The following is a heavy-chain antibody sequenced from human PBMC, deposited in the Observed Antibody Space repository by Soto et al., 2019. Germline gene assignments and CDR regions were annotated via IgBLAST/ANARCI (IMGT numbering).Heavy chain of an antibody. CDR3: AHKGGRGAGMDV. D-gene: IGHD2-15*01. Sequence: QITLKESGPTLVEPTQTLTLTCTFSGFSVSTSGVGVAWIRQPPGKALEWLALIYWDGDERYSPFLQSRVTISKDTSNNQVVLTMTNMDPVDTATYYCAHKGGRGAGMDVWGQGTTVTVSS. V-gene: IGHV2-5*02. CDR2: IYWDGDE. CDR1: GFSVSTSGVG. J-gene: IGHJ6*02.